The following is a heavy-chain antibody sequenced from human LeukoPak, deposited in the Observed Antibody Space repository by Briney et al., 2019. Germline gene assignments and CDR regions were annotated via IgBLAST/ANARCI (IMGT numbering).Heavy chain of an antibody. Sequence: GRSLRLSCAAFGFTFDDYAMHWVRQAPGKGLEWVSGISWNSGSIGYADSVKGRFTISRDNAKNSLYLQMNSLRAEDTALYYCAKDIGYSSGWYYFDYWGQGTLVTVSS. D-gene: IGHD6-19*01. CDR1: GFTFDDYA. CDR2: ISWNSGSI. V-gene: IGHV3-9*01. CDR3: AKDIGYSSGWYYFDY. J-gene: IGHJ4*02.